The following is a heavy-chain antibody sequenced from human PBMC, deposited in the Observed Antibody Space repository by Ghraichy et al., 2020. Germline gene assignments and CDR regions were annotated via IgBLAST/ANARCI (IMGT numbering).Heavy chain of an antibody. J-gene: IGHJ4*02. V-gene: IGHV3-7*01. Sequence: GESLRLSCAASGFIFSGYWMSWVRQAPGKGPEWVANIKKDGSEKYYVGSVKGRFTISRDNAKNSLYLEMNSLRAEDTAVYYCARDLGGGWYFDYWGQGALVTVSS. CDR2: IKKDGSEK. CDR3: ARDLGGGWYFDY. D-gene: IGHD6-19*01. CDR1: GFIFSGYW.